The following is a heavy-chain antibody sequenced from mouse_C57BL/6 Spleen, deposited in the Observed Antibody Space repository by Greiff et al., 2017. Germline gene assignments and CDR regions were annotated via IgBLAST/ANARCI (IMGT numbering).Heavy chain of an antibody. CDR2: ISGGGGNT. D-gene: IGHD2-4*01. J-gene: IGHJ3*01. CDR3: ARQDYDYFAY. Sequence: EVQVVESGGGLVKPGGSLKLSCAASGFTFSSYTMSWVRQPPETRLEWVATISGGGGNTYYPDSVKGRLTISRDNAKNTLYLQMSSLRSEDTAVYYCARQDYDYFAYWGQGTLVTVSA. V-gene: IGHV5-9*04. CDR1: GFTFSSYT.